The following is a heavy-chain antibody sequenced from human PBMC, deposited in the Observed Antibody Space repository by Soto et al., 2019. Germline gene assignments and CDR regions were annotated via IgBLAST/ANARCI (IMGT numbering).Heavy chain of an antibody. CDR1: GFSLSTSRVG. CDR2: IYWDDDK. CDR3: XXXXXXXXXXXXY. J-gene: IGHJ4*02. V-gene: IGHV2-5*02. Sequence: QITLKESGPTLVKPTQTLTLTCTFSGFSLSTSRVGVGWIRQPPGKALEWLALIYWDDDKRYSPSLKSRLTXXXXXXXXXXXXXXXXXXXXXXXXXXXXXXXXXXXXXXXYWGQGTLVTVSS.